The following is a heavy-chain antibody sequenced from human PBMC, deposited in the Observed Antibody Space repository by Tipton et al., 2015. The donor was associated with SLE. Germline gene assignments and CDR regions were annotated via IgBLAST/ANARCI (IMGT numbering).Heavy chain of an antibody. CDR3: AREAAAMASDY. V-gene: IGHV1-8*02. CDR2: MNPNSGYT. D-gene: IGHD2-2*01. Sequence: QSGAEVKKPGASAKVSCKASGYTFTSYGISWVRQAPGQGLEWMGWMNPNSGYTGYAQKFQGRVTMTRNTSISTAYMELSSLKSEDTAVYYCAREAAAMASDYWGQGTLVTVSS. CDR1: GYTFTSYG. J-gene: IGHJ4*02.